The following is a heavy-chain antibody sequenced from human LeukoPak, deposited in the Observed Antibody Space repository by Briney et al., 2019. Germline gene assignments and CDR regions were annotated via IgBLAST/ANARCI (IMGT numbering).Heavy chain of an antibody. J-gene: IGHJ4*02. V-gene: IGHV3-30*03. CDR3: ARVGRLVLLLTSYFDY. CDR1: GFTFSSYG. D-gene: IGHD2-21*01. Sequence: PGGSLRLSCAASGFTFSSYGMHWVRQAPGKGLEWVAVISYDGSNKYYADSVKGRFTISRDNSKNTLYLQMNSLRAEDTAVYYCARVGRLVLLLTSYFDYWGQGTLVTVSS. CDR2: ISYDGSNK.